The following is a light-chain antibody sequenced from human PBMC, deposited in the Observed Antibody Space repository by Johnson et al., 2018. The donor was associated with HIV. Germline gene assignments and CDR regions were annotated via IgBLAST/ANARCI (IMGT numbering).Light chain of an antibody. V-gene: IGLV1-51*02. CDR3: GTWDNSLSAYV. CDR2: ENN. CDR1: SSNIGNNY. Sequence: QSVLTQPPSVSAAPGQKVTISCSGSSSNIGNNYVSWYQQLPGTAPKLLIYENNKRPSGIPDRFSGSKSGTSATLGITGLQTGDEADDYCGTWDNSLSAYVFDTGTKVTVL. J-gene: IGLJ1*01.